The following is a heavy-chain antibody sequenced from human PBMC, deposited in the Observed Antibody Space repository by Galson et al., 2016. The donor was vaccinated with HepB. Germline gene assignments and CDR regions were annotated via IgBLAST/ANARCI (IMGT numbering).Heavy chain of an antibody. J-gene: IGHJ4*02. CDR2: IGADNGDT. Sequence: KVSCKASGYTFSDYGINWVRQAPGQGPEWMGWIGADNGDTNYAQNFQGRVTMTTDTSTSTAYMELRSLRSDDTAVYYCAIAVAGNFDYWGQGTLVTVSS. CDR1: GYTFSDYG. D-gene: IGHD6-19*01. V-gene: IGHV1-18*01. CDR3: AIAVAGNFDY.